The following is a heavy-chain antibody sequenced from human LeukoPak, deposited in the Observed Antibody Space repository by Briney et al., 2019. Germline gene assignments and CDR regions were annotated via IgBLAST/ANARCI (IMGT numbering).Heavy chain of an antibody. D-gene: IGHD6-13*01. Sequence: ASVKVSCKASGYTFTSYYMHWVRQAPGQGLEWMGIINPSGGSTSYAQKFQGRVTMTTDTSTSTAYMELRSLRSDDTAMYYCARDIAESFDYWGQGTLVTVSS. CDR1: GYTFTSYY. J-gene: IGHJ4*02. CDR2: INPSGGST. V-gene: IGHV1-46*01. CDR3: ARDIAESFDY.